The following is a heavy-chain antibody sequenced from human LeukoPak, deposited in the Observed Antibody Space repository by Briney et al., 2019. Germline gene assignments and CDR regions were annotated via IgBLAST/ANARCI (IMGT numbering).Heavy chain of an antibody. CDR2: IYYSGST. D-gene: IGHD1-26*01. J-gene: IGHJ5*02. CDR3: ARAHNSGSYFLTFDP. V-gene: IGHV4-59*01. Sequence: SETLSLTCAVYGGSFSGYYWSWIRQPPGKGLEWIGYIYYSGSTNYNPSLKSRVTISVDTSKNQFSLKLSSVTAADTAVYYCARAHNSGSYFLTFDPWGQGTLVTVSS. CDR1: GGSFSGYY.